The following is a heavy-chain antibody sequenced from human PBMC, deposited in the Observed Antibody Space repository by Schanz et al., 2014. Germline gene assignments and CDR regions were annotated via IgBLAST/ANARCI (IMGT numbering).Heavy chain of an antibody. J-gene: IGHJ4*02. D-gene: IGHD5-12*01. CDR1: GFTFSDHW. CDR2: IKGDSSVK. CDR3: ARDPNSVNEFFY. V-gene: IGHV3-7*03. Sequence: EVQLVESGGALVQPGGSLRLSCSASGFTFSDHWMSWVRQAPGKGLEWVANIKGDSSVKAYVDSVRGRFTLSRDNVKNSVYLQMNSLRLDFTAVYYCARDPNSVNEFFYWGQGTLVTVSS.